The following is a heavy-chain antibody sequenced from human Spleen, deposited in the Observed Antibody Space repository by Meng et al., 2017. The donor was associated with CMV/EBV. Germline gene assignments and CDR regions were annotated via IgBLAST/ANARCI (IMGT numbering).Heavy chain of an antibody. D-gene: IGHD3-22*01. Sequence: GGSLRLSCKGSGYSFTSYWIGWVRQMPGKGLEWMGIIYPGDSDTRYSPSFQGQVTISADKSLSTAYLQWSSLKASDTAMYYCARHPTYYYDSSGYPSNYYFDSWGQGTPVTVSS. CDR2: IYPGDSDT. J-gene: IGHJ4*02. CDR1: GYSFTSYW. CDR3: ARHPTYYYDSSGYPSNYYFDS. V-gene: IGHV5-51*01.